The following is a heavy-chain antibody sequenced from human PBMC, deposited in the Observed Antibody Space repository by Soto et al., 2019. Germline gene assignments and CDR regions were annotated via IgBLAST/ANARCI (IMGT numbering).Heavy chain of an antibody. J-gene: IGHJ5*02. V-gene: IGHV3-30-3*01. CDR1: GFTFSSYA. Sequence: QVQLVESGGGVVQPGRSLRLSCAASGFTFSSYAMHWVRQAPGNGLEWVAVISYDGSNKYYADSVKGRFTISRDNSKNTLYLQMNSLRAEDTAVYYCARVGADFSHWFDPWGQGTLVTVSS. D-gene: IGHD3-3*01. CDR3: ARVGADFSHWFDP. CDR2: ISYDGSNK.